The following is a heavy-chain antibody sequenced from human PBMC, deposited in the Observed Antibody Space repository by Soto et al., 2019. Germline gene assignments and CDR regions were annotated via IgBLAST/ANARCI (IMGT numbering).Heavy chain of an antibody. Sequence: GASVKVSCKATGYTFSAYTMSWVRQAPGQSLEWMGWINAGSGNTKYSQNFQGRVSITRDTSASTVYMELTGPTSEDTAVYYCARDTETLGPRANDALDIWGQGTMVTVSS. J-gene: IGHJ3*02. V-gene: IGHV1-3*01. CDR2: INAGSGNT. CDR3: ARDTETLGPRANDALDI. CDR1: GYTFSAYT. D-gene: IGHD3-3*02.